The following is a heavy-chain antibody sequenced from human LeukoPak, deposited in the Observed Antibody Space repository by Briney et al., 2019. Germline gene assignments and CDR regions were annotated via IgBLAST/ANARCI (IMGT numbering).Heavy chain of an antibody. D-gene: IGHD3-10*01. J-gene: IGHJ4*02. CDR2: IYYSGST. Sequence: SETLSLTCTVSGGSISSSSYYWGWIRQPPGKGLEWIGSIYYSGSTYYNPSLKSRVTISVDTSKNQFSLKLSSVTAADTAVYYCARQYSWFGELLHLDYWGQGTLVTISS. CDR3: ARQYSWFGELLHLDY. CDR1: GGSISSSSYY. V-gene: IGHV4-39*01.